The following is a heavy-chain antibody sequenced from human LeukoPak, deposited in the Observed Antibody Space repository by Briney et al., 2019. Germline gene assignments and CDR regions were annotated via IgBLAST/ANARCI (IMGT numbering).Heavy chain of an antibody. CDR1: GGSISSYY. Sequence: SEILSLTCTVSGGSISSYYWSWIRQSPGKGLEWIGYIYNSGNTDSNPSLKSRVSLSADTSKNLFSLELRSVTAADTAVYYCARQSVAYSGSASKRFYYGLDVWGQGTTVTVSS. D-gene: IGHD5-12*01. CDR3: ARQSVAYSGSASKRFYYGLDV. CDR2: IYNSGNT. J-gene: IGHJ6*02. V-gene: IGHV4-59*08.